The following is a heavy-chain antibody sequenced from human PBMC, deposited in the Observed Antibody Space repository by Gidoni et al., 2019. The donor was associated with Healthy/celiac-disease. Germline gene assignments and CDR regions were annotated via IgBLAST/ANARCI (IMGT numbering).Heavy chain of an antibody. D-gene: IGHD2-15*01. CDR1: GGTFSSYA. CDR3: ARGYCSGGSCYSYWYFDL. Sequence: QLQLVQSGAAVKKPGSSVKVSCKASGGTFSSYAISWVRQAPGQGLEWMGGIIPIFGTANYAQKFQGRVTITADKSTSTAYMELSSLRSEDTAVYYCARGYCSGGSCYSYWYFDLWGRGTLVTVSS. V-gene: IGHV1-69*06. J-gene: IGHJ2*01. CDR2: IIPIFGTA.